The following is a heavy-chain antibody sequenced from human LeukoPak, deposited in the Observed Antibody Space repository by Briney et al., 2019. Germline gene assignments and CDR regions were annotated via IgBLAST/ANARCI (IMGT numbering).Heavy chain of an antibody. V-gene: IGHV3-11*01. D-gene: IGHD2-2*01. CDR1: GFTFSDYY. Sequence: GGSLRLSCAASGFTFSDYYMSWVRQAPGKGLEWVSYISSSGSTIYYADSVKGRFTIYRDNAKNSLHLQMNSLRAEDTAVYYCARDPYCSSTSCPQIPSDYWGQGTLVTVSS. J-gene: IGHJ4*02. CDR3: ARDPYCSSTSCPQIPSDY. CDR2: ISSSGSTI.